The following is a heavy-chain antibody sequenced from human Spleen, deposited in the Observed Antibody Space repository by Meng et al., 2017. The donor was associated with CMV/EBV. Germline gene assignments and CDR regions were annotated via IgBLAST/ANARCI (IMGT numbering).Heavy chain of an antibody. CDR2: ISHDGPDK. J-gene: IGHJ4*02. V-gene: IGHV3-30-3*01. Sequence: GGSLRLSCAASGFTFNTYAMHWVRQAPGKGLEWVAVISHDGPDKYYADSVKGRFTISRDNSKNTLYLQMNSLRAEDTAVYYCARAGIPYSSSSLTGYWGQGTLVTVSS. CDR1: GFTFNTYA. CDR3: ARAGIPYSSSSLTGY. D-gene: IGHD6-6*01.